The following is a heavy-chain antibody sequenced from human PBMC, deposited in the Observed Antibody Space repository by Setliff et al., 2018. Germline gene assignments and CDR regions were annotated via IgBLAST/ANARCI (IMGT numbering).Heavy chain of an antibody. J-gene: IGHJ4*02. D-gene: IGHD3-22*01. V-gene: IGHV4-61*09. CDR2: IYTSGST. CDR3: ARGSYYDSSGYSPDFFDY. Sequence: LSLTCTVSGGSISSRNYYWSWIRQPPWKGLEWIGYIYTSGSTNYNPSLKSRVTISLDTSKNQFSLKLSSVTAADTAVYYCARGSYYDSSGYSPDFFDYWGQGTQVTVSS. CDR1: GGSISSRNYY.